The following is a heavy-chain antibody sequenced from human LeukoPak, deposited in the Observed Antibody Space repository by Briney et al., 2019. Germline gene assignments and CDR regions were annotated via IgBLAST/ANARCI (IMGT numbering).Heavy chain of an antibody. J-gene: IGHJ4*02. CDR2: INPSGGST. CDR3: ASYGSGSYPS. V-gene: IGHV1-46*02. D-gene: IGHD3-10*01. Sequence: GASVKVSCKASGYTFNTYGITWVRQAPGQGLEWMGIINPSGGSTSYAQKFQGRVTMTRDTSTSTVYMELSSLRSEDTAVYYCASYGSGSYPSWGQGTLVTVSS. CDR1: GYTFNTYG.